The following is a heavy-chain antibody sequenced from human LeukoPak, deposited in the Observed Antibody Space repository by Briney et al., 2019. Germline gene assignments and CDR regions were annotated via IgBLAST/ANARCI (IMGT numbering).Heavy chain of an antibody. D-gene: IGHD6-19*01. Sequence: ASVKVSCKASGYTFTNYGITWVRQAPGQGLEWMGWISAHDGARNYALKHEDRVTMTTDTSTSTAYMELRGLRSDDTAVYYCARRSTLYSSGRFYFDYWGQGTLVTVSS. CDR1: GYTFTNYG. CDR3: ARRSTLYSSGRFYFDY. CDR2: ISAHDGAR. J-gene: IGHJ4*02. V-gene: IGHV1-18*01.